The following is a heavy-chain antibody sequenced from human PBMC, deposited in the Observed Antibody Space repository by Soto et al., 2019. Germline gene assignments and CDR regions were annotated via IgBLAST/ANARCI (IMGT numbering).Heavy chain of an antibody. V-gene: IGHV1-18*01. Sequence: QAQLVQSGPEVKKPGASVKVSCKASGYILSNYGMSWVRQAPGQGLEWMGWISGYNGDTNYAQKVQGRVTMTTDTSTSSAYLEVRSLRSDDTAVYYCARGRDVTLVPAARDYYHYALDVWGQGTTFTVSS. CDR1: GYILSNYG. CDR2: ISGYNGDT. J-gene: IGHJ6*02. D-gene: IGHD2-2*01. CDR3: ARGRDVTLVPAARDYYHYALDV.